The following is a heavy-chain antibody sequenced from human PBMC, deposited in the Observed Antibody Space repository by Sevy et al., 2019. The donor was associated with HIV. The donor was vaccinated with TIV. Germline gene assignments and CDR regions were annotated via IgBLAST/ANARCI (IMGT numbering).Heavy chain of an antibody. CDR3: ARERIVGATWGGFDY. CDR1: GFTVSRNY. D-gene: IGHD1-26*01. Sequence: GGSLRLSCAASGFTVSRNYMSWVRQAPGKGLEWVSVIYGGGSTYYADSVKGRFTISRDNSKNTLYLQMNSLRAEDTAVYYCARERIVGATWGGFDYWGQGTLVTVSS. CDR2: IYGGGST. V-gene: IGHV3-53*01. J-gene: IGHJ4*02.